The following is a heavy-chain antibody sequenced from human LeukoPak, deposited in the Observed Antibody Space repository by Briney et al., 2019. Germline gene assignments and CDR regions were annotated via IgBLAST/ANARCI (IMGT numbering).Heavy chain of an antibody. V-gene: IGHV3-33*01. CDR3: AREASSVFDY. CDR1: GFTFSTSV. J-gene: IGHJ4*02. CDR2: IWYDGSNK. D-gene: IGHD6-19*01. Sequence: GGSLRLSCAASGFTFSTSVMHWVRHAPGKGLEWVAAIWYDGSNKYYADSGKGRFTISRDNSKNTLYLQMNSVRAEDTAVYFCAREASSVFDYWGQGALVTVSS.